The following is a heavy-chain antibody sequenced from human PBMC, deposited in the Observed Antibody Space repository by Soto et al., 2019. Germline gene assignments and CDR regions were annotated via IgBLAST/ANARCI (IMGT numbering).Heavy chain of an antibody. CDR1: GGPVSNGNYY. CDR2: IYYTGSA. D-gene: IGHD3-22*01. V-gene: IGHV4-61*01. CDR3: ARERHYDSRGHYFLENWFDP. J-gene: IGHJ5*02. Sequence: SETLSLTCTVSGGPVSNGNYYWSWLRQAPGKGLEWIGHIYYTGSATYSPSLRSRVTISLDTSKNQFSLKLSSVTTADTAVYYCARERHYDSRGHYFLENWFDPWGQGTLVTVYS.